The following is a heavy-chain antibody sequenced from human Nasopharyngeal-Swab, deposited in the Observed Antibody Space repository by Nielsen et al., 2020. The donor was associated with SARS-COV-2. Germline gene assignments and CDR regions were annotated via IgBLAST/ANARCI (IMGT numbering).Heavy chain of an antibody. CDR3: AKGYSSGWVPYGY. Sequence: GGSLRLSCAASGVSGFTFSNYAMNWVRQAPGKGLAWVSGIRGSGGTIYYVDSVKGRFTIPRDNSRNSLYLHMSNLRAEDTAIYYCAKGYSSGWVPYGYWGQGTLVTVSS. CDR1: GVSGFTFSNYA. CDR2: IRGSGGTI. J-gene: IGHJ4*02. V-gene: IGHV3-23*01. D-gene: IGHD6-19*01.